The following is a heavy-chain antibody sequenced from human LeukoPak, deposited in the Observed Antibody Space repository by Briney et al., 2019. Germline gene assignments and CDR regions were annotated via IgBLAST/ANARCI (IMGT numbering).Heavy chain of an antibody. Sequence: TGRSLRLSCATSGFIFSTYALSWVRQAPGKWREWASSISGMGGSTYHADSVKGRFTIYRDSSKNTLYLQMNSLRAEDTDIYYCARVIRAAPGKGYFDYWGQGTLVTVSS. V-gene: IGHV3-23*01. CDR3: ARVIRAAPGKGYFDY. CDR1: GFIFSTYA. J-gene: IGHJ4*02. D-gene: IGHD6-13*01. CDR2: ISGMGGST.